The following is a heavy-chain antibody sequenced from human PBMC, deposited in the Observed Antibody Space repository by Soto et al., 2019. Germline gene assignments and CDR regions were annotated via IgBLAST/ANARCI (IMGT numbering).Heavy chain of an antibody. Sequence: ASVKVSCKASGYTFTSYYMHWVRQAPGQGLEWMGIINPSGGSTSYAQKFQGRVTMTRDTSTSTVYMELSSLRSEDTAVYYCAREAGGYRPNYYYYGMDVWGQGTTVTVS. CDR2: INPSGGST. V-gene: IGHV1-46*01. CDR1: GYTFTSYY. D-gene: IGHD3-16*02. CDR3: AREAGGYRPNYYYYGMDV. J-gene: IGHJ6*02.